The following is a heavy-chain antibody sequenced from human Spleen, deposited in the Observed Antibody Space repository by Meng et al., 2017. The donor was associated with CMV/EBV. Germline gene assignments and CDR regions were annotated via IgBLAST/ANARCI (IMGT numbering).Heavy chain of an antibody. D-gene: IGHD2-2*01. CDR1: GFTFSSYG. Sequence: GGSLRLSCAASGFTFSSYGMHWVRQAPGKGLVWVAFIRYDGSNKYYADSVKGRFTISRDNSKNTLYLQMNSLRAEDTAVYYCAKNRGFVVVPAAIDYWGQGTLVTVSS. V-gene: IGHV3-30*02. CDR3: AKNRGFVVVPAAIDY. CDR2: IRYDGSNK. J-gene: IGHJ4*02.